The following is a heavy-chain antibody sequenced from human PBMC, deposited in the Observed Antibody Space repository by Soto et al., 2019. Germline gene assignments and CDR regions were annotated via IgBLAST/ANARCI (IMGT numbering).Heavy chain of an antibody. CDR1: GGSISSYY. D-gene: IGHD4-17*01. Sequence: SETLSLTCTVSGGSISSYYWGWIRQPPGKGLEWIGDIYYSGSTDYNPSLQSRVTISVDTSKNQLSLKLSSVAAADTAVYSCARGNPDYGDAFDIWGQGTMVTVSS. CDR2: IYYSGST. J-gene: IGHJ3*02. CDR3: ARGNPDYGDAFDI. V-gene: IGHV4-59*01.